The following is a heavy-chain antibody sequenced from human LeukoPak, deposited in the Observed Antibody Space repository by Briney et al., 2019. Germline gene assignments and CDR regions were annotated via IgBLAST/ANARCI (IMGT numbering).Heavy chain of an antibody. V-gene: IGHV4-34*01. CDR2: INHSGST. D-gene: IGHD3-10*01. CDR3: ARAGGLGYYHGFGSAFDI. Sequence: PSETLSLTCAVYGGSFSGYYWSWIRQPPGKGLEWIGEINHSGSTNYNPSLKSRVTISVDTSKNQFSLKLSSVTAADTAVYYCARAGGLGYYHGFGSAFDIWGQGTMVTVSS. J-gene: IGHJ3*02. CDR1: GGSFSGYY.